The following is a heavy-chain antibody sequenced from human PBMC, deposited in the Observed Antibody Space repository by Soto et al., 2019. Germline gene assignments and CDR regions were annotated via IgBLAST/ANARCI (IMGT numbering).Heavy chain of an antibody. J-gene: IGHJ5*01. CDR1: GYIFTRYG. D-gene: IGHD5-12*01. CDR3: ARDVDIGTHPTGDWFDS. CDR2: ISAKNGNT. Sequence: ASVKVSCKASGYIFTRYGITWVRQAPGQGLEWVGWISAKNGNTNSGQKFRGRVTMTTDTSTSTAYMELRSLRSDDTAIYYCARDVDIGTHPTGDWFDSWGQGTLVTVSS. V-gene: IGHV1-18*01.